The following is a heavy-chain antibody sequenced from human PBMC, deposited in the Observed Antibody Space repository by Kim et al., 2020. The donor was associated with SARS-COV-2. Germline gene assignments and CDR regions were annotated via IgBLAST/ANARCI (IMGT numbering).Heavy chain of an antibody. Sequence: GESLKISCQGSGYIFRSYWIGWVRQMPGKGLEWMGIIYPGDSDTRYSPSFQGQVTISADKSISTAYLQWSSLKASDTAMYYCARLGSVTRAIIDPWGQGTLVAVSS. J-gene: IGHJ5*02. CDR3: ARLGSVTRAIIDP. CDR2: IYPGDSDT. CDR1: GYIFRSYW. V-gene: IGHV5-51*01. D-gene: IGHD4-17*01.